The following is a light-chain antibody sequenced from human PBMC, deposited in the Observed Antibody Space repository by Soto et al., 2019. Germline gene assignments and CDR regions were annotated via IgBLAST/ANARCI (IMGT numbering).Light chain of an antibody. J-gene: IGLJ2*01. CDR2: RNN. CDR1: SFNIGSNF. CDR3: ATWDDSLTAPV. V-gene: IGLV1-47*01. Sequence: QSVLTQPPSASGTPGQRVTISCSGSSFNIGSNFVYWYQQLPGTAPKLLISRNNERPSGVPDRFSGSKSGTSASLAISGLRSEDEADYYCATWDDSLTAPVFGGGTKVTVL.